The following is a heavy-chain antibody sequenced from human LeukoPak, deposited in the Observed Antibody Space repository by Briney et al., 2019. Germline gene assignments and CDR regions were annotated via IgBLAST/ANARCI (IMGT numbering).Heavy chain of an antibody. Sequence: ASVKVSCKASGYTFTSYDINWVRQATGQGLEWMGWMNPNSGNTGYAQKFQGRVTMTRNTSISTAYMELSSLRSEDTAVYYCARLWFGEFYYYYGMDVWGQGTTDTVSS. CDR3: ARLWFGEFYYYYGMDV. CDR1: GYTFTSYD. D-gene: IGHD3-10*01. J-gene: IGHJ6*02. V-gene: IGHV1-8*01. CDR2: MNPNSGNT.